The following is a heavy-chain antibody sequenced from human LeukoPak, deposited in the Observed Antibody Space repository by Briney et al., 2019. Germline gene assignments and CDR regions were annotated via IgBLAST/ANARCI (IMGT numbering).Heavy chain of an antibody. CDR2: IYYSAST. Sequence: SETLSLTCTVSGGSVSSSSHYWGWIRQPPGMGLEWIGNIYYSASTNYNPSLKSRVTISVDTSKNQFSLKLSSVTAADTADYYCARRVAGSGYRDYWGQGTLVTVSS. D-gene: IGHD3-22*01. V-gene: IGHV4-39*01. J-gene: IGHJ4*02. CDR1: GGSVSSSSHY. CDR3: ARRVAGSGYRDY.